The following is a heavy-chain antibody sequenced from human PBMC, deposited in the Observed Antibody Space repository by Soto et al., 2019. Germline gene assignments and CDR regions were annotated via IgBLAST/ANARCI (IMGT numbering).Heavy chain of an antibody. V-gene: IGHV3-48*01. CDR3: SIGGRGYMLTPIDY. Sequence: EVQLVESGGGLVQPGGSLRLSCAASGFTFSSYSMNWVRQAPGKGLEWVSYISSSSSTIYYADSVKGRFTISRDNAKNSLYLQMNSPRAEDTAVYYCSIGGRGYMLTPIDYWGQGTLVTVSS. CDR2: ISSSSSTI. CDR1: GFTFSSYS. J-gene: IGHJ4*02. D-gene: IGHD2-8*01.